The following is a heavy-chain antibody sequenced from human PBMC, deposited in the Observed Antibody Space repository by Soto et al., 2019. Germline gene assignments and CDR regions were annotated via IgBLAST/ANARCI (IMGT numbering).Heavy chain of an antibody. D-gene: IGHD1-1*01. CDR2: IKQDGSEK. Sequence: GGSLRLSCAASGFTFSSYWMSWVRQAPGKGLEWVANIKQDGSEKYYVDSVKGRFTISRDNAKNSLYLQMNSLRAEDTAVYYCARDVELEPLNLDYWGQGTLVTVSS. CDR1: GFTFSSYW. J-gene: IGHJ4*02. CDR3: ARDVELEPLNLDY. V-gene: IGHV3-7*05.